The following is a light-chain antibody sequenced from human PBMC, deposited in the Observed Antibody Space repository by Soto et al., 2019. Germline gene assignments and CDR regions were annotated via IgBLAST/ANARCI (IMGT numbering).Light chain of an antibody. V-gene: IGLV2-23*01. Sequence: QSVLTQPASVSGSPEQSITISCTGTSSDVGSYNLVSWYQQHPGKAPKVMIYVATKRPSGVSNRFSGSKSGNTASLTISGRQAEDEADYYCCAYAGSGTVVFGGGTKVTV. CDR1: SSDVGSYNL. CDR2: VAT. J-gene: IGLJ3*02. CDR3: CAYAGSGTVV.